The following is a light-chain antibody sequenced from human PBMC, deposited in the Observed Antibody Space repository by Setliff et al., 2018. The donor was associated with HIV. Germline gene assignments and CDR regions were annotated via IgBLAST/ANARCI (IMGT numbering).Light chain of an antibody. Sequence: SYELNQSPSVSVATGKTAGITGGGNNIGSKSVHWYQQKPGQAPVLVVSDNHDRPSGIPARFSGSNSGNTATLTISRVEAGDEADSSCQVGDSSSGHGVFGGGTKVTVL. V-gene: IGLV3-21*03. CDR1: NIGSKS. CDR3: QVGDSSSGHGV. J-gene: IGLJ3*02. CDR2: DNH.